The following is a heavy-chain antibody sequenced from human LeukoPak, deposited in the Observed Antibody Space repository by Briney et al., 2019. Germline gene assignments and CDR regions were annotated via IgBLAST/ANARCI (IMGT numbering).Heavy chain of an antibody. CDR3: ARGAYPYTYYDFWSGYYPNLYYDY. V-gene: IGHV1-18*01. Sequence: ASVKVSCKASGYTFTSYGISWVRQAPGQGLEWMGWISAYNGNTNYAQKLQGRVTMTTDTSTSTAYMELRSLRSDDTAVYYCARGAYPYTYYDFWSGYYPNLYYDYWGQGTLVTVSS. J-gene: IGHJ4*02. CDR1: GYTFTSYG. D-gene: IGHD3-3*01. CDR2: ISAYNGNT.